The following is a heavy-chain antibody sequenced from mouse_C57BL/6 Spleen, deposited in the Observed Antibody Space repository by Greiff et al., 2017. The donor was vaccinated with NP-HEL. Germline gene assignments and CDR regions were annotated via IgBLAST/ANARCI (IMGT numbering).Heavy chain of an antibody. CDR2: IDPENGDT. D-gene: IGHD2-4*01. Sequence: EVQLQQQSGAELVRPGASVKLSCTASGFNIKDDYMHWVKQRPEQGLEWIGWIDPENGDTEYASKFQGKATITADTSSNTAYLQLSSLTSEDTAVYYCITDYYDYDRFAYWGQGTLVTVSA. CDR3: ITDYYDYDRFAY. CDR1: GFNIKDDY. J-gene: IGHJ3*01. V-gene: IGHV14-4*01.